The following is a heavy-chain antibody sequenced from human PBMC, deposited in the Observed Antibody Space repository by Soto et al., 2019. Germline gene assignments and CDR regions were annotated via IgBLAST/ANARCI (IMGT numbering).Heavy chain of an antibody. V-gene: IGHV1-3*01. CDR1: GYSFTSHA. CDR3: LGYCSGGSCYSRGY. CDR2: INAGNGNT. J-gene: IGHJ4*02. Sequence: QVQLVQSGAEVKKPGASVKVSCKASGYSFTSHAMHWVRQAPGQRLEWMGWINAGNGNTKYSQKFQGRVTITRDTSESTAYMELSSLRSEATAVYYCLGYCSGGSCYSRGYWGQGTLVTVSS. D-gene: IGHD2-15*01.